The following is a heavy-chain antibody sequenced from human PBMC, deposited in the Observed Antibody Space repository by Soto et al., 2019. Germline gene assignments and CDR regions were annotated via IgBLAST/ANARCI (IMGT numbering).Heavy chain of an antibody. Sequence: QVQLVESGGGVVQPGRSLRLSCAASGFAFSSNAMHWVRQAPGKGLEWVAVISYEGINTYYADSVKGRFTISRDNSKNTLYLQMNSLRVEDTATYYCARVPDFRSCNTGPCYPDSWGQGTLVTVSS. J-gene: IGHJ4*02. V-gene: IGHV3-30-3*01. D-gene: IGHD2-8*01. CDR2: ISYEGINT. CDR3: ARVPDFRSCNTGPCYPDS. CDR1: GFAFSSNA.